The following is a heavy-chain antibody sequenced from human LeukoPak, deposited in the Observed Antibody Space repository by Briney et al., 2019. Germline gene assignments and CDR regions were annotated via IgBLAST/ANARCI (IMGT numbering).Heavy chain of an antibody. CDR1: GGSISSYY. CDR2: IYYSGST. J-gene: IGHJ4*02. Sequence: SETLSLTCTVSGGSISSYYWSWLRQPPGKGLEWIAYIYYSGSTNYNPSLKSRVTISADTSKNQFSLKLSSVTAADTAVYYCARQAQSYYDSSGYYTNWGQGTLVTVSS. CDR3: ARQAQSYYDSSGYYTN. V-gene: IGHV4-59*08. D-gene: IGHD3-22*01.